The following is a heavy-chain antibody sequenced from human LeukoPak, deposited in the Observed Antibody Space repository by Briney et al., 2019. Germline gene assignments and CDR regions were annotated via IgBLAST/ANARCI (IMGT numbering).Heavy chain of an antibody. D-gene: IGHD3-10*01. Sequence: SETLSLTCTVSGGSISSYYWSWIRQPAGKGLEWIGRIYTSGSTNYNPSLKSRVTMSVDTSKNQFSLKLSSVAAADTAVYYCARSLAGYYGSGSYYKWDYFDYWGQGTLVTVSS. CDR2: IYTSGST. V-gene: IGHV4-4*07. J-gene: IGHJ4*02. CDR1: GGSISSYY. CDR3: ARSLAGYYGSGSYYKWDYFDY.